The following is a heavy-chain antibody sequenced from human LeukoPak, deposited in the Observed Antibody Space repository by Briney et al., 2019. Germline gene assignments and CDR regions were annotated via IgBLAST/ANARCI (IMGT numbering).Heavy chain of an antibody. Sequence: SETLSLTCTVSGGSISSYYWSWIRQAPGKGLEWIGYIYYSGSTNYNPSLKSRVTISGDTSKNQFSLKLRSVTAADTAVYYCARVLGDYYDSSGFNWFDPWGQGTLVTVSS. CDR2: IYYSGST. J-gene: IGHJ5*02. CDR1: GGSISSYY. V-gene: IGHV4-59*01. CDR3: ARVLGDYYDSSGFNWFDP. D-gene: IGHD3-22*01.